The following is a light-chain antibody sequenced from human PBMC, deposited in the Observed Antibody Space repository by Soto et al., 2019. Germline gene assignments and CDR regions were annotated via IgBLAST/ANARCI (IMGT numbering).Light chain of an antibody. V-gene: IGKV1-9*01. J-gene: IGKJ4*01. Sequence: DIQLTQSPSFLSASVGDRVTITCRTSQDISSYLAWYQQKPGKAPQLLISAASTLQSGVPSRFRGSGSGTEFTLTIRRLQPEDFSTYCCQQLKSYPLSFGGGTNVEI. CDR1: QDISSY. CDR2: AAS. CDR3: QQLKSYPLS.